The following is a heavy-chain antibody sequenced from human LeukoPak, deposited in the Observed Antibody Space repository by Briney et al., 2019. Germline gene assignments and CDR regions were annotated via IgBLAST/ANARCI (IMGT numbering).Heavy chain of an antibody. J-gene: IGHJ4*02. CDR2: INHSGST. CDR3: ARKAVAGPLDY. V-gene: IGHV4-34*01. Sequence: SETLSLTCAVYGGSFSGYYWSWIRQPPGKGLEWIGEINHSGSTNYNPSLKSRVTISVDTSKNQFSLKLSSVTAADTAVYYCARKAVAGPLDYWGQGTLVTVSS. CDR1: GGSFSGYY. D-gene: IGHD6-19*01.